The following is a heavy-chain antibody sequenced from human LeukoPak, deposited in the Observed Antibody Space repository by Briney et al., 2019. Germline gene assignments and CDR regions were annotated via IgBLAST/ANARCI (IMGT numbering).Heavy chain of an antibody. Sequence: GGSLRLSCAVSGFTFSSYSMNWVRHAPGKRLEWVSYISSSSSTIYYADSVKGRFTISRDNAKNSLYLQMNSLRAGDAAVYYCAKAPVTTCSGAYCYPFDYWSQGTLVTVSS. CDR3: AKAPVTTCSGAYCYPFDY. CDR1: GFTFSSYS. J-gene: IGHJ4*02. CDR2: ISSSSSTI. D-gene: IGHD2-15*01. V-gene: IGHV3-48*01.